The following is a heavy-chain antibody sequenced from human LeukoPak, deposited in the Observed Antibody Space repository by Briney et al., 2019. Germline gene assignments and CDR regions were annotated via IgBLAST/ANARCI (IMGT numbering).Heavy chain of an antibody. D-gene: IGHD6-19*01. CDR1: GFKFSDHY. V-gene: IGHV3-11*01. Sequence: PGGSLRVSCAAAGFKFSDHYIDWVRQAPGKGLQWISFISDSGNTIYYADSVEGRFTISRDNAKNSLYLQMHSLRAEDTAMYYSTRSTLSGRSGRTEFFQHWGQGTLVTLSS. CDR3: TRSTLSGRSGRTEFFQH. CDR2: ISDSGNTI. J-gene: IGHJ1*01.